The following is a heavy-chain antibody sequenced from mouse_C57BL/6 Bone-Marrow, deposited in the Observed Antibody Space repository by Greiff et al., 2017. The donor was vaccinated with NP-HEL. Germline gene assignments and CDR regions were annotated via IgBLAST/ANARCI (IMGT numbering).Heavy chain of an antibody. J-gene: IGHJ4*01. CDR1: GFTFSSYA. CDR2: ISDGGSYT. D-gene: IGHD1-1*01. Sequence: EVKVEESGGGLVKPGGSLKLSCAASGFTFSSYAMSWVRQTPEKRLEWVATISDGGSYTYYPDNVKGRFTISRDNAKNNLYLQMSHLKSEDTAMYYCARVTTVVAPYYYAMDYWGQGTSVTVSS. V-gene: IGHV5-4*03. CDR3: ARVTTVVAPYYYAMDY.